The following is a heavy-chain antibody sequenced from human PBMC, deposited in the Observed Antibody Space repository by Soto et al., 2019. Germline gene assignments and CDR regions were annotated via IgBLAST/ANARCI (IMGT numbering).Heavy chain of an antibody. D-gene: IGHD1-7*01. CDR3: VRRVSGNYDY. Sequence: EVQLAECGGGMVQPGGSLRLSCVASGFTFSSYDMHWVRQAPGKGLEYVSSISSNGGTTYYGNSVKGRFTISRDNSKNTLYLQMGSLRAEDMAVYYCVRRVSGNYDYWGQGPLVTVSS. V-gene: IGHV3-64*01. J-gene: IGHJ4*02. CDR2: ISSNGGTT. CDR1: GFTFSSYD.